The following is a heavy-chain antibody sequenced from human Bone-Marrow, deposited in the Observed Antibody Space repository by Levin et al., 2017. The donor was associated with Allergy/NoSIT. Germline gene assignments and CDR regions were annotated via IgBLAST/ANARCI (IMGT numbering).Heavy chain of an antibody. D-gene: IGHD3-10*01. Sequence: GESLKISCKASGYTFTAFYIHWVRQAPGQGLEWMGWIGPHNGATKYAQKFQGRVTMTRDTSISTVYMELSSLRSDDTAMYFCLRVGNNDGSGNWFDPWGQGTPVTVSS. V-gene: IGHV1-2*02. CDR2: IGPHNGAT. CDR3: LRVGNNDGSGNWFDP. J-gene: IGHJ5*01. CDR1: GYTFTAFY.